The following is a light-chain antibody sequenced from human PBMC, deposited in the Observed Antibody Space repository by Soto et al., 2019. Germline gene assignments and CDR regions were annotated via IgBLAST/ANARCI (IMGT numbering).Light chain of an antibody. CDR3: TSYTSSSTWV. V-gene: IGLV2-18*02. CDR2: EVS. Sequence: QSALTQPPSVSGSPGQSVTISCTGTSSDVGIYNRVSWYQQPPGTAPKLMIYEVSDRPSGVHDRFSGSKSGNTASLTISGLQAEDEADYYCTSYTSSSTWVFGGGTKLTVL. CDR1: SSDVGIYNR. J-gene: IGLJ3*02.